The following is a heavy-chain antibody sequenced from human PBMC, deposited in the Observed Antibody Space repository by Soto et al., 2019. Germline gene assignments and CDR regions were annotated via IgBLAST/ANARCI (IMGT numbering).Heavy chain of an antibody. V-gene: IGHV1-69*12. J-gene: IGHJ4*02. CDR2: IIPIFGTA. D-gene: IGHD2-21*02. CDR3: ARGGNPYCGGDCYYDY. Sequence: QVHLAQSGAEVKKPGSSVKVSCEASGGTFSSYTINWVRQAPGQGLEWMGGIIPIFGTANYAQNFQGRVTITADESTSPAYMELSSLRSEDTAVYYCARGGNPYCGGDCYYDYWGQGTLVTVSS. CDR1: GGTFSSYT.